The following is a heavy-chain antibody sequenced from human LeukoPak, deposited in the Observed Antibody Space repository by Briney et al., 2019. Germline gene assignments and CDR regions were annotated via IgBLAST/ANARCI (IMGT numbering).Heavy chain of an antibody. V-gene: IGHV4-59*01. J-gene: IGHJ4*02. Sequence: SETLSLTCTVSGGSISSYYWSWIRQPPGKGLEWIGYIYYSGSTNYNPSLKSRVTISVDTSKNQFSLKLSSVTAADTAVYYCARGLRITMVRGAPFDYWGQGTLVTVSS. D-gene: IGHD3-10*01. CDR3: ARGLRITMVRGAPFDY. CDR1: GGSISSYY. CDR2: IYYSGST.